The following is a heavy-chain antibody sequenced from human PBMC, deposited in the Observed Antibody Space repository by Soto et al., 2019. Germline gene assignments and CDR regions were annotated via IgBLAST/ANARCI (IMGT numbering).Heavy chain of an antibody. J-gene: IGHJ3*02. CDR1: GVSINSGDYY. CDR3: AKVRVHAFDI. Sequence: QVQLQESGPGLVKPSQTLSLNCSVSGVSINSGDYYWSWIRQHAGQGLEWIGYVFYSGTTFYNPCFKSRVTISMDASKIQCSLEMSSVTAADTAVYYCAKVRVHAFDIRGQGTMVTVSS. CDR2: VFYSGTT. V-gene: IGHV4-31*03.